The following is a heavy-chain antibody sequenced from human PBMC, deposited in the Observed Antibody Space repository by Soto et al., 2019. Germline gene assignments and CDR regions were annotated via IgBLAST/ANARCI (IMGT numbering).Heavy chain of an antibody. V-gene: IGHV1-18*01. D-gene: IGHD2-2*01. CDR1: GYTFTNYG. CDR2: IDPKNGNT. Sequence: QVQLVQSGAEVKEPGASVKVSCKASGYTFTNYGISWVRQAPGQGLEWMGWIDPKNGNTKDARKFQGRGTMTTDTSTSTAYMELRSLRSDDTAVYYCAKEYCDSSRCYLPDYWGQGALVTVSS. CDR3: AKEYCDSSRCYLPDY. J-gene: IGHJ4*02.